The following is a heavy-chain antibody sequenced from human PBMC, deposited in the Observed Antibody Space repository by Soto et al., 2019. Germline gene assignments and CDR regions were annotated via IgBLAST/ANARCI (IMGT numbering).Heavy chain of an antibody. CDR3: ARDPRIAVAGTGAFDI. CDR1: GFTFSSYA. Sequence: GGSLRLSCAASGFTFSSYAMSWVRQAPGKGLEWVSAISGSGGSTYYADSVKGRFTISRDNSKNTLYLQMNSLRAEDTAVYYCARDPRIAVAGTGAFDIWGQGTMVTVSS. V-gene: IGHV3-23*01. J-gene: IGHJ3*02. D-gene: IGHD6-19*01. CDR2: ISGSGGST.